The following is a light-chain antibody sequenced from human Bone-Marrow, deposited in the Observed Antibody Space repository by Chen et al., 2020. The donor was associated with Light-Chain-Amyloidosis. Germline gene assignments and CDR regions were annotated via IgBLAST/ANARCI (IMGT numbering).Light chain of an antibody. CDR2: EVT. Sequence: SALTQPASVSGSPGQSIPISCTGTSSDVGGDNHVSWYQQHPDNAPKLMIYEVTNRPSWVPDRFSGSKSDNTASLTISGLQTEDEADYFCSSYTITNTLVFGSGTRVTVL. CDR3: SSYTITNTLV. J-gene: IGLJ1*01. V-gene: IGLV2-14*01. CDR1: SSDVGGDNH.